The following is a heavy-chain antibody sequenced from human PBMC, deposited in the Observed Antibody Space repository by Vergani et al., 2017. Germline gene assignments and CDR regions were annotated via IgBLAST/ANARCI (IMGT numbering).Heavy chain of an antibody. V-gene: IGHV1-2*02. CDR3: ARENCSGTSCFDGDDAFDI. D-gene: IGHD2-2*01. Sequence: QVQLVQSGAEVKKPGASVKVSCKASGYTFSGYYMHWVRQAPGQGLEWMGWINPNSGGTNYAQKFQGRVTMTRDTSISTAYMGLSRLRSDDKAVYYCARENCSGTSCFDGDDAFDIWGQGTMVSVSS. CDR1: GYTFSGYY. CDR2: INPNSGGT. J-gene: IGHJ3*02.